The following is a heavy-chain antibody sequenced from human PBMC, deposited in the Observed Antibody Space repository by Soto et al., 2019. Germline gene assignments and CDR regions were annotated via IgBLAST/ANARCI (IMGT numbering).Heavy chain of an antibody. Sequence: QGHLVQSGAEVKEPGTSVKVSCKASGYTFTRYGISWVRQAPGQGLEWMGWISGYNGDTNYAQNLKGRVTMTIDTSTSTAYMELRSLTSDTTAVYYCAKNGQPPYYCYGLDVWGQGTTVTVSS. CDR1: GYTFTRYG. J-gene: IGHJ6*02. D-gene: IGHD2-8*01. CDR3: AKNGQPPYYCYGLDV. V-gene: IGHV1-18*01. CDR2: ISGYNGDT.